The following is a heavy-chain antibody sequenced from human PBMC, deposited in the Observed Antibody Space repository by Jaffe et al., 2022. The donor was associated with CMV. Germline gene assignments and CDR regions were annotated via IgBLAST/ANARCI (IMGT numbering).Heavy chain of an antibody. CDR1: GGSISSYY. CDR2: IYYSGST. Sequence: QVQLQESGPGLVKPSETLSLTCTVSGGSISSYYWSWIRQPPGKGLEWIGYIYYSGSTNYNPSLKSRVTISVDTSKNQFSLKLSSVTAADTAVYYCARSLWSGYWGFDYWGQGTLVTVSS. V-gene: IGHV4-59*01. D-gene: IGHD3-3*01. J-gene: IGHJ4*02. CDR3: ARSLWSGYWGFDY.